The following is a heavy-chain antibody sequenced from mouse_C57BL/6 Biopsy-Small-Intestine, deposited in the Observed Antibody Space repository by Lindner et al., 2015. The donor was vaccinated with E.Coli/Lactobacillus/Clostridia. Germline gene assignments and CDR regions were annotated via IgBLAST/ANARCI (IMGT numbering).Heavy chain of an antibody. CDR2: ISSGSDII. J-gene: IGHJ2*01. V-gene: IGHV5-17*01. Sequence: VQLQESGGGLVKPGGSLKLSCAASGFTFSDYGMHWVRQAPEKGLEWVAYISSGSDIIYYADRVKGRFIVSRDNAKNILFLQMTSLRSEDTAMYYCARRDHDGHFDYWGQGTTLTVSS. D-gene: IGHD2-4*01. CDR1: GFTFSDYG. CDR3: ARRDHDGHFDY.